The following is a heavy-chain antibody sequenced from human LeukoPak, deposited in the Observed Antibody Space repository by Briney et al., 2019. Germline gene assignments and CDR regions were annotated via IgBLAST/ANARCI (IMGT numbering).Heavy chain of an antibody. V-gene: IGHV3-30*18. J-gene: IGHJ6*03. D-gene: IGHD2-2*01. CDR2: ISYDGSNK. Sequence: PGGSLRLSCAASGISFSSYGMHWVRQAPGKGLEWVAVISYDGSNKYYADSVKGRFTISRDNSKNTLYLQMNSLRAEDTAVYYCAKDLRYCSSTSCYPFYYYYMDVWGKGTTVTVSS. CDR1: GISFSSYG. CDR3: AKDLRYCSSTSCYPFYYYYMDV.